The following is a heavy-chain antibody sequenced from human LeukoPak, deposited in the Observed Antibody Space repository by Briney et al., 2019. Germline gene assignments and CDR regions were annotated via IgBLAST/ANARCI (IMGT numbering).Heavy chain of an antibody. CDR1: GFTFSSYW. J-gene: IGHJ4*02. CDR3: ARVWSSGYTKDY. D-gene: IGHD3-22*01. Sequence: PGGSLRLSCAASGFTFSSYWMSWVRQAPGKGLEWVANIKQDGSEKYYVDSVKGRFTISRDNAKNSAYLHMNSLRAEDTAVYYCARVWSSGYTKDYWGQGTLVAVS. CDR2: IKQDGSEK. V-gene: IGHV3-7*01.